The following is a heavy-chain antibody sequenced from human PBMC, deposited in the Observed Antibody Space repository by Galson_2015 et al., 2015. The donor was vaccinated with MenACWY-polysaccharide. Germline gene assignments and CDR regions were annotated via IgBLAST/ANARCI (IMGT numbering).Heavy chain of an antibody. Sequence: ETLSLTRTVSGGPLSSDTYHWGWLRPPPREGLGWGGYFSRNGRANRNPSLKSRVTISLDRSKNQFSLRLNSVTAADTAMYYCAREPTYSGSFGWFDPWGQGTLVTVSS. CDR1: GGPLSSDTYH. CDR3: AREPTYSGSFGWFDP. D-gene: IGHD1-26*01. J-gene: IGHJ5*02. CDR2: FSRNGRA. V-gene: IGHV4-61*01.